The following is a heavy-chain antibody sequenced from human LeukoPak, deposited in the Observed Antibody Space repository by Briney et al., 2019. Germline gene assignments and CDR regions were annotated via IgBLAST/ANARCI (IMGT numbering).Heavy chain of an antibody. V-gene: IGHV3-33*08. CDR3: GRKSPGGDSGPTY. CDR2: IWYDGSNK. Sequence: GGSLRLSCEGSAFIFSGHWMNWVRQAPGKGLEWVAVIWYDGSNKYYADSVKGRFTISRDNSKNTLYLQMNSLRAEDTAVYYCGRKSPGGDSGPTYGGRGTRVPVPS. CDR1: AFIFSGHW. D-gene: IGHD2-21*02. J-gene: IGHJ4*02.